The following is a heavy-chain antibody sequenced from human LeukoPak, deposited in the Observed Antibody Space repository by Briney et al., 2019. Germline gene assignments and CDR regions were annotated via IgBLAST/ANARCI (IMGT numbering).Heavy chain of an antibody. V-gene: IGHV3-23*01. CDR2: ISGSGGST. J-gene: IGHJ6*02. D-gene: IGHD1-1*01. Sequence: PGGSLRLSCAASGFTFSSYAMSWVRQAPGKGLEWVSAISGSGGSTYYADSVKGRFTISRDNSKNTLYLQMNSLRAEDTAVYYCAKGTKVSHYYYYGMDVWGQGTTVTVSS. CDR3: AKGTKVSHYYYYGMDV. CDR1: GFTFSSYA.